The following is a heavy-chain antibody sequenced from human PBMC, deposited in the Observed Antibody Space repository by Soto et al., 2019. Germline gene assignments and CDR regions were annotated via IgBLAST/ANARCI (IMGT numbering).Heavy chain of an antibody. CDR3: ARGYCSGGSCYGLDWFDP. J-gene: IGHJ5*02. V-gene: IGHV1-2*02. CDR2: INPNSGGT. D-gene: IGHD2-15*01. Sequence: ASVKVSCKASGYTFTGYYMHWVRQAPGQGLEWMGWINPNSGGTNYAQKFQGRVTMTRETSISTAYMELSRLRSDDTAVYYCARGYCSGGSCYGLDWFDPWGQGTLVTVSS. CDR1: GYTFTGYY.